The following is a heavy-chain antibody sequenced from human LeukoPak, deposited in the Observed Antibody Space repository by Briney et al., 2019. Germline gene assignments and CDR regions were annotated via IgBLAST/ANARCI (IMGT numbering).Heavy chain of an antibody. CDR2: INHSRST. Sequence: SETLSLTCAVYGGSFSGYYWSWIRQPPGKGLEWIGEINHSRSTNYNPSLKSRVTISVDTSKNQFSLKLSSVTAADTAVYYCARVRYGSGSPVDYWGQGTLVTVSS. CDR1: GGSFSGYY. D-gene: IGHD3-10*01. J-gene: IGHJ4*02. CDR3: ARVRYGSGSPVDY. V-gene: IGHV4-34*01.